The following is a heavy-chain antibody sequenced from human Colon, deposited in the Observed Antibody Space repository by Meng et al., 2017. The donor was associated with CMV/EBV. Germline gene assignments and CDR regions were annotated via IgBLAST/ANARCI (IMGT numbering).Heavy chain of an antibody. D-gene: IGHD4-11*01. CDR1: GFTIRNTN. CDR2: IRSGGDT. Sequence: EVVGQGGALVPLGGSCGLSCCASGFTIRNTNTSWVRQAPGKGLEWVSVIRSGGDTYYADSVKGRFIISRDNSKNTVYLQMNSLRVEDTAVYHCARDPGYSSSLTYDYWGQGTLVTVSS. V-gene: IGHV3-66*01. J-gene: IGHJ4*02. CDR3: ARDPGYSSSLTYDY.